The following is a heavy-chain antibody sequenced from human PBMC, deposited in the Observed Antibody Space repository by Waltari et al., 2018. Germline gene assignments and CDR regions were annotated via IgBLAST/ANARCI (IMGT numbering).Heavy chain of an antibody. V-gene: IGHV1-8*01. Sequence: QVQLVQSGAEVKEPGASVKVSCKASGYTFSTSDLHCVRQATGQGLEWMGGMNPNSGNTGYAPKFQGRVTMTRDTSISTAYMELSSLRSDDTAVYYCARGSRLGSGTFFPTATDNWAQGTPVTVSS. D-gene: IGHD3-10*01. CDR1: GYTFSTSD. CDR3: ARGSRLGSGTFFPTATDN. CDR2: MNPNSGNT. J-gene: IGHJ4*02.